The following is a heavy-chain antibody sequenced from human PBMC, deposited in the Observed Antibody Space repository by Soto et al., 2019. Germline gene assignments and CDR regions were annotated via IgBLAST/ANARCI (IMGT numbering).Heavy chain of an antibody. V-gene: IGHV3-30-3*01. CDR3: ASPIKRELMVYAPFY. D-gene: IGHD2-8*01. J-gene: IGHJ4*02. CDR2: ISYDGSNK. Sequence: QVQLVESGGGVVQPGRSLRLSCAASGFTFSSYAMHWVRQAPGKGPEWVAVISYDGSNKYYADSVKGRFTISRDNSKNTLYLQMNSLRAEDTAVYYCASPIKRELMVYAPFYWGQGTLVTVSS. CDR1: GFTFSSYA.